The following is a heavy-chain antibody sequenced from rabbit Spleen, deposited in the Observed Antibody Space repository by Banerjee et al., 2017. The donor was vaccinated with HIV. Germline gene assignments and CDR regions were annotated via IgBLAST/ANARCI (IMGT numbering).Heavy chain of an antibody. CDR3: ARDLVTVIGWNFNL. D-gene: IGHD5-1*01. V-gene: IGHV1S40*01. CDR1: GFSFSSSYY. CDR2: IYGGRSGST. J-gene: IGHJ4*01. Sequence: QSLEESGGDLVKPGASLTLTCTASGFSFSSSYYMCWVRQAPGKGLECIACIYGGRSGSTYYASWAKGRFTISKTSSTTVTLQMTSLTAADTATYFCARDLVTVIGWNFNLWGPGTLVTV.